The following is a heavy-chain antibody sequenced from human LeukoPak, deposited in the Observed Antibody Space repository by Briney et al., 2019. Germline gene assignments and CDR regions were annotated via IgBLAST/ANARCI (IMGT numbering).Heavy chain of an antibody. CDR2: IKQDGSDK. J-gene: IGHJ4*02. CDR1: GFPFSSYW. V-gene: IGHV3-7*01. D-gene: IGHD1-1*01. Sequence: GGSLRLSCVASGFPFSSYWMSWVRQAPGKGLEWVANIKQDGSDKYYVDSVKGRFTISRDNAKNSLYLQLNSLRADDTAVYYCARLTGTTGFDYWGQGTLVTVSS. CDR3: ARLTGTTGFDY.